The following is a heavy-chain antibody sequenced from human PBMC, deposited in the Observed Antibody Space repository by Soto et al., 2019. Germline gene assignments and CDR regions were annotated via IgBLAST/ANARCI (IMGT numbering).Heavy chain of an antibody. CDR3: AKDRESSGSGPFDY. V-gene: IGHV3-9*01. CDR1: GFTFDDYA. J-gene: IGHJ4*02. Sequence: EVQLVESGGGLVQPGRSLRLSCAASGFTFDDYAMHWVRQAPGKGLEWVSGISWNSGSIGYADSVKGRFTISRDNAQNSLYLQMNSLRAEDSALYCCAKDRESSGSGPFDYWGQGTLVTVSS. CDR2: ISWNSGSI. D-gene: IGHD5-12*01.